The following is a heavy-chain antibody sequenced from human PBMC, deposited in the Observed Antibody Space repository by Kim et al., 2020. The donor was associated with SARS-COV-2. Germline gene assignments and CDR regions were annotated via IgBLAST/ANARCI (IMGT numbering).Heavy chain of an antibody. Sequence: SETLSLTCTVSGGSISSGSYYWSWIRQPAGKGLEWIGRIYTSGSTNYNPSLKSRVTISVDTSKNQFSLKLSSVTAADTAVYYCASGRYFDWFPFDYWGQGTLVTVS. J-gene: IGHJ4*02. CDR1: GGSISSGSYY. CDR2: IYTSGST. D-gene: IGHD3-9*01. CDR3: ASGRYFDWFPFDY. V-gene: IGHV4-61*02.